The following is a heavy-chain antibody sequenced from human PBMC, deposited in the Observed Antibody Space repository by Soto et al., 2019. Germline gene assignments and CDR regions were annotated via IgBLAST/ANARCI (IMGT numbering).Heavy chain of an antibody. J-gene: IGHJ6*02. CDR2: FIPIFGTP. CDR1: GDSFRSYS. V-gene: IGHV1-69*01. D-gene: IGHD3-22*01. Sequence: VKVSCKASGDSFRSYSLSWVRQAPGQGLEWIGGFIPIFGTPNYAQKFQGRLTISADESTSTVSMDLSSLRSEDTAVYYCAWARGVVDNYYYYGMDVWGQGTTVTVSS. CDR3: AWARGVVDNYYYYGMDV.